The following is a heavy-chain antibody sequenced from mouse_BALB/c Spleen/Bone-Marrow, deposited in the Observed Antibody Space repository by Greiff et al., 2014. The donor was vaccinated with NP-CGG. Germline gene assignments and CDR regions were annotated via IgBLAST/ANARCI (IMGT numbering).Heavy chain of an antibody. CDR3: ARDDYDDY. V-gene: IGHV1-7*01. CDR2: FNLSTGYT. Sequence: SGAELAKPGASVKMSCKASGYTFTNYWMHWVKQRPGQGLEWIGYFNLSTGYTEYNQKFKDKTTLTADKSSSTAYMQLSSLTSEDSTVYYCARDDYDDYWGQGTTLTVSS. CDR1: GYTFTNYW. D-gene: IGHD2-4*01. J-gene: IGHJ2*01.